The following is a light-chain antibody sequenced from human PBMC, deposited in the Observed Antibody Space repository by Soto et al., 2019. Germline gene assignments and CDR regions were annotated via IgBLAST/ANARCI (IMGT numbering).Light chain of an antibody. Sequence: QSALTQPRSVSGSPGQSVTLSCTGTSSDVGGYNFVSWYQQHPGKAPKLMIYDVSERPSGVPDRFSGSKSGNTASLTISGLQAEDEADYYCCSYAGSYTFVFGGGTQLTVL. V-gene: IGLV2-11*01. CDR2: DVS. CDR3: CSYAGSYTFV. J-gene: IGLJ2*01. CDR1: SSDVGGYNF.